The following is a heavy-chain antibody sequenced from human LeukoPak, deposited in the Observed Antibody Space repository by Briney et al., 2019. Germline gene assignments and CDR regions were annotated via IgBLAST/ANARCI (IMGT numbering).Heavy chain of an antibody. CDR3: AELGITMIGGV. CDR1: GFTFSSCE. J-gene: IGHJ6*04. V-gene: IGHV3-48*03. CDR2: ISSSGSTI. Sequence: GGSLRLSCAASGFTFSSCEMNWVRQAPGKGLEWVSYISSSGSTIYYADSVKGRFTISRDNAKNSLYLQMNSLRAEDTAVYYCAELGITMIGGVWGKGTTVTISS. D-gene: IGHD3-10*02.